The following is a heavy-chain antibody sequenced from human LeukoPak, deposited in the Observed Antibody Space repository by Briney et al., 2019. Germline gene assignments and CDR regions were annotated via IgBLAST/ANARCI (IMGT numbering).Heavy chain of an antibody. CDR1: GFTFSNAW. V-gene: IGHV3-15*01. D-gene: IGHD3-22*01. Sequence: GGSLRLSCAASGFTFSNAWMSWVRQAPGKGLEWVGRIKSKTDGGTTDYAAPVKGRFTISRDDSKNTLYLQMNSLKTEDTAVYCCTTADTRYYYDSSGYYPAFDYWGQGTLVTVSS. J-gene: IGHJ4*02. CDR2: IKSKTDGGTT. CDR3: TTADTRYYYDSSGYYPAFDY.